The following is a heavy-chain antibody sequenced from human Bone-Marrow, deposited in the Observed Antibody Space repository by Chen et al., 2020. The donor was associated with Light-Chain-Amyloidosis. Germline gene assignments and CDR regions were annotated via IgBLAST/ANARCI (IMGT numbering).Heavy chain of an antibody. CDR1: GFSFDDYA. V-gene: IGHV3-43*02. CDR3: TRVPSYRSGWSR. J-gene: IGHJ4*02. CDR2: ISGDAAST. Sequence: EVQLVESGGGVVQPGGSLRLSCAASGFSFDDYAMPWVRHAPGKGLEWVSLISGDAASTDYADSVRGRFTISRDNSKNSLYLQMNSLRTDDTALYYCTRVPSYRSGWSRWGQGTLVTVSS. D-gene: IGHD6-19*01.